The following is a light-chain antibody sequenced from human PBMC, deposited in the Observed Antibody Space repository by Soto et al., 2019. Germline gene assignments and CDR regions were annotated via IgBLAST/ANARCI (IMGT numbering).Light chain of an antibody. CDR2: GAS. V-gene: IGKV3-20*01. J-gene: IGKJ3*01. CDR3: QQYGNMAFT. CDR1: QSVSSSY. Sequence: EIVFTQSPGTLSLSPGERATLSCRASQSVSSSYLAWYQQKPGQAPRLLIYGASSRATGIPDRFSGSGSGTDFTLTISRLEPEDFAVYYCQQYGNMAFTFGPGTKVDIK.